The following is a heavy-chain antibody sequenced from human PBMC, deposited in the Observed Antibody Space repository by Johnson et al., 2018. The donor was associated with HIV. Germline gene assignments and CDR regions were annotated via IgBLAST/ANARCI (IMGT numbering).Heavy chain of an antibody. CDR1: GFTFSSYA. CDR3: AKALIGHSSSSVDAFDI. V-gene: IGHV3-30*04. CDR2: ISYDGSNK. J-gene: IGHJ3*02. Sequence: VQLVESGGGVVQPGRSLRLSCAASGFTFSSYAMHWVRQAPGKGLEWVAVISYDGSNKYYADSVKGRFTISRDNSKNTLYLQMNSLRAEDTAVYYCAKALIGHSSSSVDAFDIWGQGTMVTVSS. D-gene: IGHD6-6*01.